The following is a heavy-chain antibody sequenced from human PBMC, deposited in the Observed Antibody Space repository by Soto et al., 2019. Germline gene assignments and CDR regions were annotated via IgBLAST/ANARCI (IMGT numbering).Heavy chain of an antibody. J-gene: IGHJ4*02. CDR1: GFPFSSYA. Sequence: GGSLRLSCAASGFPFSSYAMSWVRQAPGKGLEWVSAISGSGGSTYYADSVKGRFTISRDNSKNTLYLQMNSLTTEDTAVYYCARGIWEMATIRPENYWGQGTPVTVS. D-gene: IGHD5-12*01. V-gene: IGHV3-23*01. CDR2: ISGSGGST. CDR3: ARGIWEMATIRPENY.